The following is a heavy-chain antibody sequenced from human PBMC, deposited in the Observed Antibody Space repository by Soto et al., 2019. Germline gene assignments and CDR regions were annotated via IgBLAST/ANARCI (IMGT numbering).Heavy chain of an antibody. J-gene: IGHJ6*02. Sequence: SLRLSCAASGFNFGRYGMNWVRQAPGKGLEWVAALWYDGSNQQYVDSVKGRFTISRDNSKNTLDLQMNNLRVEDTAVYYCARDGGGAGPFIYYAMDGWGQGTTVTV. V-gene: IGHV3-33*01. CDR3: ARDGGGAGPFIYYAMDG. D-gene: IGHD3-16*01. CDR1: GFNFGRYG. CDR2: LWYDGSNQ.